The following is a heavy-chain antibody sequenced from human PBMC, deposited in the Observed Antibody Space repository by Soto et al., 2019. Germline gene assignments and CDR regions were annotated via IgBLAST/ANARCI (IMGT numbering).Heavy chain of an antibody. CDR1: GFTPTTTP. J-gene: IGHJ4*02. CDR3: ATSFRYFDN. Sequence: GGSLKLSCAGSGFTPTTTPLSWVRQPPGKGLEWVTTISGTASRTYYVDSVKGRFFISRDNSKNTVTLQMNNLTVDDTAVYYCATSFRYFDNWGQGTRVTVSS. D-gene: IGHD3-9*01. CDR2: ISGTASRT. V-gene: IGHV3-23*01.